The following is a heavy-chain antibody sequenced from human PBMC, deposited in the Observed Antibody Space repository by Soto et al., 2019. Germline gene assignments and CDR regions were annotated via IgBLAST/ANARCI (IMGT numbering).Heavy chain of an antibody. V-gene: IGHV4-59*08. Sequence: SETLSLTYTVYGGSISSYYWSWIRQPPGKGLEWIGYIYYSGSTNYNPSLKSRVTISVDTSKNQFSLNLSSVTAADTAVYYCARLSYNSVWTDYWGQGTLVTVS. J-gene: IGHJ4*02. CDR1: GGSISSYY. CDR3: ARLSYNSVWTDY. CDR2: IYYSGST. D-gene: IGHD6-19*01.